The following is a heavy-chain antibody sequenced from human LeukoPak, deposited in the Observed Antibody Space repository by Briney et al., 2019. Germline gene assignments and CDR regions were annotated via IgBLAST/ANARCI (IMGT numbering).Heavy chain of an antibody. CDR1: GFAFSSYS. Sequence: GGSLRLSCAASGFAFSSYSMNWVRQAPGKGLEWVSSISSSSSYIYYADSVKGRFTISRDNAKNSLYLQMNSLRAEDTAVYYCARDIAVAGFDYWGQGTLVTVSS. J-gene: IGHJ4*02. V-gene: IGHV3-21*01. D-gene: IGHD6-19*01. CDR3: ARDIAVAGFDY. CDR2: ISSSSSYI.